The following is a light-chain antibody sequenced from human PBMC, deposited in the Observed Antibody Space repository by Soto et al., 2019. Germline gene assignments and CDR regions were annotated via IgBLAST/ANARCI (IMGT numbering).Light chain of an antibody. V-gene: IGKV1-39*01. CDR1: QSITTY. J-gene: IGKJ4*01. CDR2: AES. Sequence: DIPMTQSPSSLSASVGDRVTITCRARQSITTYLNWYQQKPGKAPRLLIYAESSLQSGIPSRFSGSGFVTEFTLTISNLQPEDFGTYYCQQSYTSPPTFGGGTKVEIK. CDR3: QQSYTSPPT.